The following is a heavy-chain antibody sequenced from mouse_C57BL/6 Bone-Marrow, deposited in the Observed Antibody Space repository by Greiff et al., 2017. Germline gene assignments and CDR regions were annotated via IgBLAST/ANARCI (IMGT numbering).Heavy chain of an antibody. V-gene: IGHV1-53*01. D-gene: IGHD1-1*01. CDR1: GYTFTSYW. Sequence: QVQLQQPGTELVKPGASVKLSCKASGYTFTSYWMHWVKQRPGQGLEWIGNINPSNGGTNYNEKFKSKATLTVDKSSSTAYMQLSSLTSEDSAVXYCAAYYYCSQTPYAMDYWGQGTSVTVSS. J-gene: IGHJ4*01. CDR2: INPSNGGT. CDR3: AAYYYCSQTPYAMDY.